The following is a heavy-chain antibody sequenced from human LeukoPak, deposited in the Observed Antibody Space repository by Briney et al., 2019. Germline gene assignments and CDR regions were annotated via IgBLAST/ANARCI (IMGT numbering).Heavy chain of an antibody. V-gene: IGHV1-46*01. J-gene: IGHJ4*02. CDR3: ATVGYSYGPEHNYYFDY. CDR1: GYTFTGYY. Sequence: GASVKVSCKASGYTFTGYYMHWVRQAPGQGLEWMGGIIPIFGSAAYAQKFQGRVTMTEDTSTDTAYMELSSLRSEDTAVYYCATVGYSYGPEHNYYFDYWGQGTLVTVSS. CDR2: IIPIFGSA. D-gene: IGHD5-18*01.